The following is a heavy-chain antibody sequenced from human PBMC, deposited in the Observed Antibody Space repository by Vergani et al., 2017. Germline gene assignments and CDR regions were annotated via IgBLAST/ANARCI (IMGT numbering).Heavy chain of an antibody. Sequence: QMQLVQSGPEVKKPGTSVKVSCKASGFTFTSSAMQWVRQARGQRLEWIGWINPHSGDINFAEKFQDRVTMTRDTSINTAYMELSSLRYDDTAIYYCAKDRESDDAFDIWGQGTMVTVSS. J-gene: IGHJ3*02. CDR1: GFTFTSSA. D-gene: IGHD1-26*01. V-gene: IGHV1-58*02. CDR3: AKDRESDDAFDI. CDR2: INPHSGDI.